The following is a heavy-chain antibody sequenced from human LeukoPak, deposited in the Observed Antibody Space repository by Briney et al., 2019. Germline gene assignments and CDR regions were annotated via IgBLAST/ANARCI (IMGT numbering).Heavy chain of an antibody. Sequence: ASVKVSCKASGYTFTSYAMNWVRQAPGQGLEWMGWISAYNGNTNYAQKLQGRVTMTTDTSTSTAYMELRSLRSDDTAVYYCARGAYYYDSSGYIGSYYFDYWGQGTLVTVSS. CDR3: ARGAYYYDSSGYIGSYYFDY. J-gene: IGHJ4*02. CDR2: ISAYNGNT. D-gene: IGHD3-22*01. V-gene: IGHV1-18*01. CDR1: GYTFTSYA.